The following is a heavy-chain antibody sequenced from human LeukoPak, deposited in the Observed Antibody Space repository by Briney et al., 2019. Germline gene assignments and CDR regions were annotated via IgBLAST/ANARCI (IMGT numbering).Heavy chain of an antibody. J-gene: IGHJ4*02. D-gene: IGHD6-13*01. V-gene: IGHV4-59*08. Sequence: SETLSLTCTVSGSSISSYYRSWIRHPPGKGLEWIGLIYYSGGSNYNPSLKSRVTISVDTSKNKFSLKLTSVTAADTAVYYCARHPRIAAAGIRGYDYWGQGTLVTVPS. CDR2: IYYSGGS. CDR1: GSSISSYY. CDR3: ARHPRIAAAGIRGYDY.